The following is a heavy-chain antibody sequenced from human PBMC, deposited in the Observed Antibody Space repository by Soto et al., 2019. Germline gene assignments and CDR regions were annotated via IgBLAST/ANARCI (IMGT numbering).Heavy chain of an antibody. CDR1: GGSFSGYY. D-gene: IGHD6-13*01. V-gene: IGHV4-34*01. CDR2: INHSGST. CDR3: ASQYSSSWSSREYFQH. J-gene: IGHJ1*01. Sequence: LSLTCAVYGGSFSGYYWSWIRQPPGKGLEWIGEINHSGSTNYNPSLKSRVAISVDTSKNQFSLKLSSVTAADTAVYYCASQYSSSWSSREYFQHWGQGTLVTVSS.